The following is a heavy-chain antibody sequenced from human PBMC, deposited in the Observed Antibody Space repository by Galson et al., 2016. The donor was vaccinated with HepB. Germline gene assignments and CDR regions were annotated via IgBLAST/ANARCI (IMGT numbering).Heavy chain of an antibody. CDR3: ARYTGETFYYFDY. Sequence: ETLSLTCSVSGGSISSSNWWTWVRQPPGKGLEWIGEIFHSGRTNYNPSLKSRVTIPVDKSKNQFPLRLSSVTAADTAVYFCARYTGETFYYFDYWGQGTLVTVSS. CDR2: IFHSGRT. D-gene: IGHD2/OR15-2a*01. V-gene: IGHV4-4*01. CDR1: GGSISSSNW. J-gene: IGHJ4*02.